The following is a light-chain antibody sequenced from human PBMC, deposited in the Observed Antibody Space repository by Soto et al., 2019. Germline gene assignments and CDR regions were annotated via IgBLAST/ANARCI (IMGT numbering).Light chain of an antibody. J-gene: IGKJ1*01. CDR2: DTS. Sequence: MSRSPCPLIVSPGEGGAGSGGASQGIGENLEWYQHKPGKTPSLLIYDTSNRATGIPARVRGTGSGTDFTLTISSLEPEDVEVYYCQQRSNWSWTFGQGTKVDIK. V-gene: IGKV3D-11*01. CDR3: QQRSNWSWT. CDR1: QGIGEN.